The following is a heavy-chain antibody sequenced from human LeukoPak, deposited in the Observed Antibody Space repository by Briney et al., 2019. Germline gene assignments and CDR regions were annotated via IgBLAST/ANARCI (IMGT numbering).Heavy chain of an antibody. J-gene: IGHJ6*02. CDR3: ARDCYSSSPREYYYYGMDV. CDR2: ISAYNGNT. Sequence: ASVTVSCTASGYTFTSYGISWVRQAPGQELEWMGWISAYNGNTNYAQKLQGRVTMTTDTSTSTAYMELRSLRSDDTAVYYCARDCYSSSPREYYYYGMDVWGQGTTVTVSS. V-gene: IGHV1-18*01. CDR1: GYTFTSYG. D-gene: IGHD6-6*01.